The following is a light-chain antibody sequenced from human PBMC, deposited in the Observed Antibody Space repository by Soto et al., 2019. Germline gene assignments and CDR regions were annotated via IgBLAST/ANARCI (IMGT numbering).Light chain of an antibody. CDR3: QQSYSTFRT. V-gene: IGKV1-5*03. CDR1: QSISGW. Sequence: DIQMTQSPPTLSASVGDRVTITCRASQSISGWLAWYQQKPGKAPKLLIYEASSLQSGVPSRFSGSGSGTEFTLTISSLQPEDFATYYCQQSYSTFRTFGQGTKVDIK. CDR2: EAS. J-gene: IGKJ1*01.